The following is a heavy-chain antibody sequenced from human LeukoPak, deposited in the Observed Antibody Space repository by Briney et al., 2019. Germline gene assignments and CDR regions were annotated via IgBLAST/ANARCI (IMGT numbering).Heavy chain of an antibody. CDR1: GFTFATYY. V-gene: IGHV3-66*01. CDR3: ARAELGEEYYFDY. D-gene: IGHD3-16*01. CDR2: IYSGGST. Sequence: GGSLRLSCVDSGFTFATYYMNWVRQTPGKGLEWVSVIYSGGSTYYADSVKGRFTISRDNSKNTLYLQMNSLRAEDTAVYYCARAELGEEYYFDYWGQGTLVTVSS. J-gene: IGHJ4*02.